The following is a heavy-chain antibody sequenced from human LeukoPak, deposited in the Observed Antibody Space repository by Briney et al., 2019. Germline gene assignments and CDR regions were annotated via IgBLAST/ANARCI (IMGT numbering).Heavy chain of an antibody. V-gene: IGHV1-2*06. CDR1: GYTFTGYY. CDR2: INPNSGGT. J-gene: IGHJ4*02. D-gene: IGHD6-19*01. Sequence: ASVKVSCKASGYTFTGYYMYWVRQAPGQGLEWMGRINPNSGGTNYAQKFQGRVTMTRDTSISTAYMELNRLRSDDTAVYYCARDSGSGWYDYWGQGTLVTVSS. CDR3: ARDSGSGWYDY.